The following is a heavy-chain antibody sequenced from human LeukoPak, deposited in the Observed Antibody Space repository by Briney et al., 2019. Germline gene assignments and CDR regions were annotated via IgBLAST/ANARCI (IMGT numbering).Heavy chain of an antibody. CDR3: ARHWGYAFDI. CDR1: GGSISSYY. CDR2: IYYSGST. Sequence: SETLSLTCTVSGGSISSYYWSWIRQPPGKGLEWIGYIYYSGSTNYNPSLKSRVTISVDTSKNQFSLKLSSVTAADTAVYYYARHWGYAFDIWGQGTMVTVSS. V-gene: IGHV4-59*08. D-gene: IGHD3-16*01. J-gene: IGHJ3*02.